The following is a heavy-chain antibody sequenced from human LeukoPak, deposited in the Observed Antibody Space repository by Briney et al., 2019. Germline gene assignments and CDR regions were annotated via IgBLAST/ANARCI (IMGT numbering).Heavy chain of an antibody. CDR2: IYYSGST. CDR3: AREAVIAAAGTGGLNWIDP. J-gene: IGHJ5*02. Sequence: SETLSLTCTVSGGSISSYYWSWIRQPPGKGLEWIGYIYYSGSTNYNPSLKSRVTISVDTSKNQFSLKLSSVTAADTAVYYCAREAVIAAAGTGGLNWIDPWGQGTLVTVSS. D-gene: IGHD6-13*01. V-gene: IGHV4-59*01. CDR1: GGSISSYY.